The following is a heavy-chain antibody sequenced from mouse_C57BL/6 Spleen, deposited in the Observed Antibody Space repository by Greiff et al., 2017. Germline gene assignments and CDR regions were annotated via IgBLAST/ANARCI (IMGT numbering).Heavy chain of an antibody. D-gene: IGHD2-4*01. V-gene: IGHV1-80*01. CDR1: GYAFSSYW. CDR2: IYPGDGDT. CDR3: ASFDYDGWFAY. Sequence: VQLQPSGAELVKPGASVKISCKASGYAFSSYWMNWVKQRPGKGLEWIGQIYPGDGDTNYNGKFKGKATLTADKSSSTAYMQLSSLTSEDSAVYFCASFDYDGWFAYWGQGTLVTVSA. J-gene: IGHJ3*01.